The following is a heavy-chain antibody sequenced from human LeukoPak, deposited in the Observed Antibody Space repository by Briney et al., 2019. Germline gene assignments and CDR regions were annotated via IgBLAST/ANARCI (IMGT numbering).Heavy chain of an antibody. CDR1: GGTFRNYA. D-gene: IGHD4-11*01. CDR2: INPNSGGT. J-gene: IGHJ4*02. Sequence: ASVKVSCKASGGTFRNYAISWVRQAPGQGLEWMGWINPNSGGTNYAQKFQGRVTMTRDTSISTAYMELSRLRSDDTAVYYCASYSNYGGYWGQGTLVTVSS. V-gene: IGHV1-2*02. CDR3: ASYSNYGGY.